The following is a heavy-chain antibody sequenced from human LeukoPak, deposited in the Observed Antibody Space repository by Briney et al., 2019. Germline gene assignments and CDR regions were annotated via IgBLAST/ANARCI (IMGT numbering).Heavy chain of an antibody. V-gene: IGHV3-23*01. CDR2: IGGSGVST. CDR1: GFTFSTYG. Sequence: PGGSLRLSCAAAGFTFSTYGMTWVRQAPGKGLEWVSAIGGSGVSTYYADSVKGRFTISRDNAKNSLYLQMNSLRAEDTAVYYCAGGEDWDWGQGTLVTVSS. D-gene: IGHD3-9*01. CDR3: AGGEDWD. J-gene: IGHJ4*02.